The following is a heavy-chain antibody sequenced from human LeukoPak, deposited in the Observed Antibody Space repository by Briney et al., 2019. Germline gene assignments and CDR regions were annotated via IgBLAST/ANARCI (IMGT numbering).Heavy chain of an antibody. V-gene: IGHV3-30-3*01. CDR1: GFTFSSYA. CDR2: ISYDGSNK. Sequence: PGRSLRLSCAASGFTFSSYAMHWVRQAPGKGLEWVAVISYDGSNKYYADSVKGRFTISRDNSKNTLYLQMNSLRAEDTAVYYCARGRHYDFWSGYYSLDYFDYWGQGTLVTVSS. D-gene: IGHD3-3*01. J-gene: IGHJ4*02. CDR3: ARGRHYDFWSGYYSLDYFDY.